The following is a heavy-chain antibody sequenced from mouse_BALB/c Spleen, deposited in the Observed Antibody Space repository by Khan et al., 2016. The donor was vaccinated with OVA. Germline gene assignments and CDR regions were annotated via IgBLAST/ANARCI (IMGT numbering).Heavy chain of an antibody. Sequence: QIQLVQSGPGLVAPSQSLSITCTISGFSLTNYGIHWVRQPPGKGLEWLVVIWSDGSTTYNSALKSRLTISKDNSKSQVFLKMNSLQTDDTGMYFCARQPYYHYNIMDYWGQGTSVTVSS. J-gene: IGHJ4*01. D-gene: IGHD2-10*01. CDR2: IWSDGST. CDR3: ARQPYYHYNIMDY. V-gene: IGHV2-6-1*01. CDR1: GFSLTNYG.